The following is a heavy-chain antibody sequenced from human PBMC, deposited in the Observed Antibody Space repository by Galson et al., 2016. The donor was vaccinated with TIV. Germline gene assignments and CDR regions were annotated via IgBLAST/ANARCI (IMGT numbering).Heavy chain of an antibody. V-gene: IGHV3-23*01. CDR1: GFTFTTYG. D-gene: IGHD6-19*01. CDR3: ARPFSRLIPMAGFFDS. Sequence: SLRLSCAASGFTFTTYGMTWVRQAPGKALEWVSFISGSGGSTYYADSVKGRFTISRDNSKNTLYLQMNSLRDEDTARYYCARPFSRLIPMAGFFDSWGQGTLVTVSS. CDR2: ISGSGGST. J-gene: IGHJ4*02.